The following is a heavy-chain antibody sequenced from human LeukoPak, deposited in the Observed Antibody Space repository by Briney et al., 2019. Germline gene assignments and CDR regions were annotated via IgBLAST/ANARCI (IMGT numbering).Heavy chain of an antibody. J-gene: IGHJ6*03. V-gene: IGHV4-59*01. CDR2: IYYSGST. Sequence: SETLSLTCTVSGGSISSYYWNWIQQPPGKGLEWIGCIYYSGSTNYNPSLRSRVTISLDPSKNQFSLKLTSVSAADTAMYFCARDVRYSYGSGHFYSYMDVWGNGTTVTVSS. D-gene: IGHD5-18*01. CDR3: ARDVRYSYGSGHFYSYMDV. CDR1: GGSISSYY.